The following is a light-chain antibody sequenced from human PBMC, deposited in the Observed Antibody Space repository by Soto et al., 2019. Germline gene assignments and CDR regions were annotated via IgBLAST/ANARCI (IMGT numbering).Light chain of an antibody. J-gene: IGKJ5*01. CDR2: GAS. Sequence: EIVVTQSPATLSVSPGERATLACRASQRVGSNVAWYQQKPGQAPRLLISGASNRATGIAARFSGSGSGTDFTLTINSLEPEDFAVYYCQQRNNWPITFGQGTRLEIK. CDR1: QRVGSN. CDR3: QQRNNWPIT. V-gene: IGKV3D-15*01.